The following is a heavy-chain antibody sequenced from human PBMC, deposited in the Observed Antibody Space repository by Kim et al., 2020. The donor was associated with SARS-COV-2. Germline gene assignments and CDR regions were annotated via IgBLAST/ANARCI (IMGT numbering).Heavy chain of an antibody. CDR3: ARSNWFTMDI. CDR2: IKSDETTT. V-gene: IGHV3-74*01. CDR1: GFTFSSHW. Sequence: GGSLRLSCAASGFTFSSHWMNWVRQAPGKGLVWVSGIKSDETTTSYADSVKGRFTISRDNAKSTLYLQMNSLRAEDTAVYYCARSNWFTMDIWGQGTTVTVSS. J-gene: IGHJ6*02. D-gene: IGHD3-10*01.